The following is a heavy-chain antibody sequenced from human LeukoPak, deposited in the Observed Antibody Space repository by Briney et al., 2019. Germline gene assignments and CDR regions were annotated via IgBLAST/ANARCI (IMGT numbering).Heavy chain of an antibody. D-gene: IGHD1-26*01. CDR1: GFTFSSYA. Sequence: GGSLRLSCAASGFTFSSYAMSWVRQAPGKGLEWVSTISGSGGAGTYYADSVKGGFTISRDNSKNTLYLPMNSLRAEDTAVYYCVKDRGGSPFYGMDVWGQGTTVTVSS. CDR2: ISGSGGAGT. CDR3: VKDRGGSPFYGMDV. V-gene: IGHV3-23*01. J-gene: IGHJ6*02.